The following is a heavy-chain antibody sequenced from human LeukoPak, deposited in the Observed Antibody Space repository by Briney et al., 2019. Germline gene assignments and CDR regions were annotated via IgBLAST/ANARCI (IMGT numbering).Heavy chain of an antibody. CDR3: AREGRLSIAARPLDY. CDR2: ISWNSGSI. D-gene: IGHD6-6*01. J-gene: IGHJ4*02. Sequence: GRSLRPSCAASGFTFDDYAMHWVWQAPGKGLEWVSGISWNSGSIGYADSVKGRFTISRDNAKNSLYLQMDSLRAEDTALYYCAREGRLSIAARPLDYWGQGTLVTVSS. CDR1: GFTFDDYA. V-gene: IGHV3-9*01.